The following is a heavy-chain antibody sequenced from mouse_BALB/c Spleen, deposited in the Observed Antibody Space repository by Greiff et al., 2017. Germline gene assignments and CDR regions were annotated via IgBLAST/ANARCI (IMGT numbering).Heavy chain of an antibody. CDR3: ARDVGEAMDY. CDR1: GFTFSDYY. J-gene: IGHJ4*01. V-gene: IGHV5-4*02. CDR2: ISDGGSYT. Sequence: EVQLVESGGGLVKPGGSLKLSCAASGFTFSDYYMYWVRQTPEKRLEWVATISDGGSYTYYPDSVKGRFTISRDNAKNNLYLQMRSLTSEDTAMYYYARDVGEAMDYWGQGTSVTVSS.